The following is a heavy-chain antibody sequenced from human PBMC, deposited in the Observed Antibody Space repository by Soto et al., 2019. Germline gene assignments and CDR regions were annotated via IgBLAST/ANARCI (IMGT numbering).Heavy chain of an antibody. D-gene: IGHD3-9*01. J-gene: IGHJ4*02. V-gene: IGHV1-2*04. CDR3: ARDSSDILTGYHYYFDY. Sequence: ASVKLSCTASGDTFTSYGISWVRQAPGQGLEWMGWINPNSGGTNYAQKFQGWVTMTRDTSISTAYMELSRLRSDDTAVYYCARDSSDILTGYHYYFDYWGQGTLVTVSS. CDR2: INPNSGGT. CDR1: GDTFTSYG.